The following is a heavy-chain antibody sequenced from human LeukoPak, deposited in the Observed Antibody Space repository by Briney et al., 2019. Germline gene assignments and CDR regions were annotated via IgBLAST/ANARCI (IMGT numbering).Heavy chain of an antibody. CDR2: IWYDGSNK. CDR1: GFTFSSYG. J-gene: IGHJ5*02. CDR3: ARESIRSGSLKWFDP. D-gene: IGHD3-3*01. V-gene: IGHV3-33*01. Sequence: PGGSLRLSCAASGFTFSSYGMHWVRQSPGKGLEWVAVIWYDGSNKYYADSVKGRFTISRDNSKNTLYLQMNSLRAEDTATYYCARESIRSGSLKWFDPWGQGTLVTVSS.